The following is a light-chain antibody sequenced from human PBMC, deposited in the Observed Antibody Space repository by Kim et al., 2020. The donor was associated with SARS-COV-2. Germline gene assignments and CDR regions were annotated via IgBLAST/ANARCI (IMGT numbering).Light chain of an antibody. CDR3: QQSYSTPYI. V-gene: IGKV1-39*01. J-gene: IGKJ2*01. CDR1: RSMRCY. CDR2: AAS. Sequence: SGSEMYKVTITWRARRSMRCYLDWYQQKPGKAPPLLIYAASSLQSGVPPRFSGSGSGTDFTLTISSLQPEDFATYYCQQSYSTPYIFGQGTKLDI.